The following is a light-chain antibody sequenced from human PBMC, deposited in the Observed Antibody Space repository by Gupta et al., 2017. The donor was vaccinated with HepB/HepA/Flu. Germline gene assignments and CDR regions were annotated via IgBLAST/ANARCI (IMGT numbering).Light chain of an antibody. V-gene: IGLV3-19*01. CDR1: SLRSYY. CDR3: NTRDSSGNHLV. CDR2: GKN. J-gene: IGLJ2*01. Sequence: SPELTHDPAVSVALGQTVRITCHGDSLRSYYASWYQHKPGQSPVLVIYGKNNRRSGIPDRFSGSSSGNTASLTITGAQAEDEADYYCNTRDSSGNHLVFGGGTKLTVL.